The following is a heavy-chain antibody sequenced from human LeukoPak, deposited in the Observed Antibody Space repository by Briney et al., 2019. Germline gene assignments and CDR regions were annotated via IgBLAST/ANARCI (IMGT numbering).Heavy chain of an antibody. CDR3: ARTVVVTAEHAFDV. V-gene: IGHV1-69*05. D-gene: IGHD2-21*02. Sequence: ASVKVSCKTSGYTFSKYGISWVRQAPGQGLEWMGGIIPIFGTANYAQKFQGRVTITTDKSTSTTYMELNSLRSEDTAVYYCARTVVVTAEHAFDVWGQGTMVTVSS. CDR2: IIPIFGTA. CDR1: GYTFSKYG. J-gene: IGHJ3*01.